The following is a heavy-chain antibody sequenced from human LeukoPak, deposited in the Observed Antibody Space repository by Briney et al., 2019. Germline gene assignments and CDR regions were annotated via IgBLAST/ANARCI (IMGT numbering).Heavy chain of an antibody. D-gene: IGHD3-3*01. CDR3: ARGSLGYYDFWSGYSNWFDP. Sequence: GSLRLSCAASGFTFSSYWMSWVRQVPGKGLEWIGYIYYSGSTNYNPSLKSRVTISVDTSKNQFSLKLSFVTAADTAVYYCARGSLGYYDFWSGYSNWFDPWGQGTLVTVSS. V-gene: IGHV4-59*12. CDR2: IYYSGST. J-gene: IGHJ5*02. CDR1: GFTFSSYW.